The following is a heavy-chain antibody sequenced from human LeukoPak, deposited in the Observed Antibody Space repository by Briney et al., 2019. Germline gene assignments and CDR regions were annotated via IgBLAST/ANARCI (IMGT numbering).Heavy chain of an antibody. CDR2: ISGYNGHT. V-gene: IGHV1-18*01. J-gene: IGHJ4*02. Sequence: ASVKVSCKASGYTFTSCGITCVRQAPGQGLEWMGWISGYNGHTDYAQNFQGRVTMTTHTSTRTAYMELRSLRSDDTAIYYCARDRNSSLPSPTYWGQGTQVTVSS. CDR1: GYTFTSCG. CDR3: ARDRNSSLPSPTY. D-gene: IGHD5-24*01.